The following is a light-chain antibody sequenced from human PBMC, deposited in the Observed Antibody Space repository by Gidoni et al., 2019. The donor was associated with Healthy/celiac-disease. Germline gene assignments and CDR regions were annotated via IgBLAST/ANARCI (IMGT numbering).Light chain of an antibody. V-gene: IGKV1-39*01. Sequence: DIQMTQSPSSLSASVGDRVTITCRASQSISSYLNWYQQKPGKAPKLLIYAASSLQSGVPSRFSGSGSGTDFTLTISSLQPEDFATYYCQQSYSTPXTXGQGTKVEIK. J-gene: IGKJ1*01. CDR3: QQSYSTPXT. CDR2: AAS. CDR1: QSISSY.